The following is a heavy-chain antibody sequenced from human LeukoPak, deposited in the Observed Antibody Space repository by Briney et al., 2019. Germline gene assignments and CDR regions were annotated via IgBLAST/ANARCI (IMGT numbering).Heavy chain of an antibody. CDR3: ARRSGGGYMDV. V-gene: IGHV3-30*03. CDR2: ISYDGKKK. J-gene: IGHJ6*04. Sequence: SGGSLRLSCVASGFSFSDYWMSWVRQAPGKGLEWVAVISYDGKKKFYSDSVKGRFTISRDNSNNTLYLQMNSLRAEDVAMYYCARRSGGGYMDVWGKGTTVIVSS. D-gene: IGHD3-16*01. CDR1: GFSFSDYW.